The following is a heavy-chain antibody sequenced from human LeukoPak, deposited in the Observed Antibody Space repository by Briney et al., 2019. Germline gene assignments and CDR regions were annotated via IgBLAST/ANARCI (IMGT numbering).Heavy chain of an antibody. Sequence: QTGGSLRLSCAASGFTFSGSAMHWVRQASGKGLEWVGRIRSKANSYATAYAASVKGRFTISRDDSKNTAYLQMNSLKTEDTAVYYCTRWIIGRPDDWGQGTLVTVSS. CDR2: IRSKANSYAT. J-gene: IGHJ4*02. V-gene: IGHV3-73*01. CDR1: GFTFSGSA. D-gene: IGHD2-2*03. CDR3: TRWIIGRPDD.